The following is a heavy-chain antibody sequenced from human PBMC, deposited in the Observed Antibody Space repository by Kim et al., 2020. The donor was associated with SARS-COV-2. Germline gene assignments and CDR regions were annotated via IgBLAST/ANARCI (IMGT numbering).Heavy chain of an antibody. CDR1: GGTFSSYA. J-gene: IGHJ4*02. V-gene: IGHV1-69*04. Sequence: SVKVSCKASGGTFSSYAISWVRQAPGQGLEWMGRIIPILGIANYAQKFQGRVTITADKSTSTAYMELSSLRSEDTAVYYCATNEIVGAESTFDYWGQGTLVTVSS. CDR3: ATNEIVGAESTFDY. D-gene: IGHD1-26*01. CDR2: IIPILGIA.